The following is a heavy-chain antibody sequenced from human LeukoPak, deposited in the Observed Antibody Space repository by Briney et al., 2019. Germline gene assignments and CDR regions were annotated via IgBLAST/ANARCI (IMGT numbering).Heavy chain of an antibody. Sequence: SVKVSCKASGGTFSSYAISWVRQAPGQGLEWMGRIIPILGIANYAQKFQGRVTITADKSTSTAYMELSSLRSEDTAVYYCARDSSTTRFYYYGMDVWGQGTTVTVSS. D-gene: IGHD2-2*01. CDR2: IIPILGIA. J-gene: IGHJ6*02. CDR3: ARDSSTTRFYYYGMDV. V-gene: IGHV1-69*04. CDR1: GGTFSSYA.